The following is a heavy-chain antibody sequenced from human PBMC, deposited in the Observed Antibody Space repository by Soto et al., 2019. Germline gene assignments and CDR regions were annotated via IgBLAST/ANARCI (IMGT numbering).Heavy chain of an antibody. CDR3: AREISTVVTGWFDP. CDR2: IIPIFGTA. CDR1: GGTFSSYA. D-gene: IGHD2-15*01. V-gene: IGHV1-69*12. J-gene: IGHJ5*02. Sequence: QVQLVQSGAEVKKPGSSVKVSCKASGGTFSSYAISWVRQAPGQGLEWTGGIIPIFGTANYAQKFQGRVTITADESTSTAYMELSSLRSEDTAVYYCAREISTVVTGWFDPWGQGTLVTVSS.